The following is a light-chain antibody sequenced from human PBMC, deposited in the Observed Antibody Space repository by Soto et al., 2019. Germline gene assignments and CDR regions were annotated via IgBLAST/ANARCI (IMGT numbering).Light chain of an antibody. CDR1: SGSIASNY. V-gene: IGLV6-57*04. Sequence: NFMLTQPHSVSEFPGKTVTISCTRSSGSIASNYVQWYQQRPGSAPTTVIYEDNQRPSGVPDRFSGSIDSSSNSASLTISGLKTEDEADYYCQSYDSSNHYVFGTGTKVTVL. CDR2: EDN. J-gene: IGLJ1*01. CDR3: QSYDSSNHYV.